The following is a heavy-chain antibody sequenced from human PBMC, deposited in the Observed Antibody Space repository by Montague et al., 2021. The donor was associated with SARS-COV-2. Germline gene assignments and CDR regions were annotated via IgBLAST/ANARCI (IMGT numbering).Heavy chain of an antibody. J-gene: IGHJ4*02. V-gene: IGHV4-39*01. CDR1: GGPISGSSDY. CDR3: ARREYSYGWGD. D-gene: IGHD5-18*01. Sequence: SETLSPTCTVTGGPISGSSDYWGWIRQSPGKGLEWIASVYYSENTYYXXSLKSRLTISVDTSKNQFSLKLNSVAAADTALYYCARREYSYGWGDWGQGTLVTVSS. CDR2: VYYSENT.